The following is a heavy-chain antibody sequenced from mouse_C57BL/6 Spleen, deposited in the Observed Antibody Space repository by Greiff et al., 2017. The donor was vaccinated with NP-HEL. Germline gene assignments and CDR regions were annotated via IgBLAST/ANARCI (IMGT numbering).Heavy chain of an antibody. CDR1: GFTFSDYG. V-gene: IGHV5-17*01. CDR3: ARGRWLLRGGYFDV. D-gene: IGHD2-3*01. Sequence: EVKLQESGGGLVKPGGSLKLSCAASGFTFSDYGMHWVRQAPEKGLEWVAYISSGSSTIYYADTVKGRFTISRDNAKNTLFLQMTSLRSEDTAMYYCARGRWLLRGGYFDVWGTGTTVTVSS. J-gene: IGHJ1*03. CDR2: ISSGSSTI.